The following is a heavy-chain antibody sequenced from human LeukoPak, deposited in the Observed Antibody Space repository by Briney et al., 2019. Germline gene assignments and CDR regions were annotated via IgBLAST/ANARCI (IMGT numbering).Heavy chain of an antibody. J-gene: IGHJ4*02. CDR2: IDPSDSYT. V-gene: IGHV5-10-1*01. Sequence: PGESLKISCKGSGYSFTSYWISWARQMPGKGLEWMGRIDPSDSYTNYSPSFQGHVTISADRSISTAYLQWSSLKASDTAMYYCARSPDHYDSSGYYYFDYWGQGTLVTVSS. CDR1: GYSFTSYW. D-gene: IGHD3-22*01. CDR3: ARSPDHYDSSGYYYFDY.